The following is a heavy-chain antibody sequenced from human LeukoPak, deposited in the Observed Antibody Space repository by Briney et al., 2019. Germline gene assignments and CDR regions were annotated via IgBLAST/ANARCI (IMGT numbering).Heavy chain of an antibody. D-gene: IGHD1-26*01. J-gene: IGHJ5*02. CDR1: GGSISSYY. CDR3: ARRGGSYYIWFDP. CDR2: IYYSGTT. V-gene: IGHV4-59*08. Sequence: SETLSLTCTVSGGSISSYYWSWIRQPPGKGLEWIGYIYYSGTTNYNPSLKSRVTISVDTSKNQFSLKLSSVTAADTAVYYCARRGGSYYIWFDPWGQGTLVTVSS.